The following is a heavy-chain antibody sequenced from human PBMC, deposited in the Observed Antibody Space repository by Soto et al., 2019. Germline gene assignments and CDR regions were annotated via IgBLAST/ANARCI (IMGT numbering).Heavy chain of an antibody. CDR2: MNPNSGNT. J-gene: IGHJ6*02. D-gene: IGHD3-3*01. V-gene: IGHV1-8*01. CDR1: GYTFTSYD. Sequence: ASVKVSCKASGYTFTSYDINWVRQATGQGLEWMGWMNPNSGNTGYAQKFQGRVTMTRNTSISTAYIELSSLRSEDTAVYYCARSYDFWSTPSYYGMDVWGQGTTVTVSS. CDR3: ARSYDFWSTPSYYGMDV.